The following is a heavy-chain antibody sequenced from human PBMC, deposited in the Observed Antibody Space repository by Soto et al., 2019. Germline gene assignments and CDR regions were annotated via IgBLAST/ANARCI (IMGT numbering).Heavy chain of an antibody. CDR3: ASDLSFYYGMDV. V-gene: IGHV3-21*01. J-gene: IGHJ6*02. Sequence: LRLSCAASGFTFSSYSMNWVRQAPGKGLEWVSSISSSSSYIYYADSVKGRFTISRDNAKNSLYLQMNSLRAEDTAVYYCASDLSFYYGMDVWGQGTTVTVSS. CDR1: GFTFSSYS. CDR2: ISSSSSYI.